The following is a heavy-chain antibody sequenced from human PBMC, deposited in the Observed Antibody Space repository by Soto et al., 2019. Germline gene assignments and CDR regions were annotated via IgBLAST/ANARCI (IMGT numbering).Heavy chain of an antibody. V-gene: IGHV3-21*01. Sequence: EVQLVESGGGLVKPGGSLRLSCAASGFTFSSYSMNWVRQAPGKGLEWVSSISSSSYIYYADSVKGRFTISRDNAKNSLYLQMNSLRAEDTAVYYCARDRDWNYADEFDYWGQGTLVTVSS. CDR3: ARDRDWNYADEFDY. CDR1: GFTFSSYS. J-gene: IGHJ4*02. D-gene: IGHD1-7*01. CDR2: ISSSSYI.